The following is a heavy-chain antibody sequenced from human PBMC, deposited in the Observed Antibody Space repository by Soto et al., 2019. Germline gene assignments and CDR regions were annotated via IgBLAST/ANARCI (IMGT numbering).Heavy chain of an antibody. V-gene: IGHV1-46*01. D-gene: IGHD4-17*01. Sequence: GASVKVSCKAPGYTFTSFYVHWVRQAPGQGLEWMGVINPSGGSTSYAQKFQGRVTMTGDTSTSTVYMELSSLRSEDTAVYYCASTLRMYYFDYWGQGTLVTVS. CDR1: GYTFTSFY. CDR2: INPSGGST. J-gene: IGHJ4*02. CDR3: ASTLRMYYFDY.